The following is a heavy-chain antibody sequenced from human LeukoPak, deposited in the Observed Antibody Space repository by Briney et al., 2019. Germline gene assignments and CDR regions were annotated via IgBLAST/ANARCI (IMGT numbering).Heavy chain of an antibody. Sequence: GGSLRLSCAASGFTFSSYAMNWVRQAPGKGLEWVSTVSGSGTITFYAGSVKGRFTISRDNPKNTLYLQMNSLRAEDTAVYYCAKADSYYDLLTCFDFWGQGTLVTVSS. CDR1: GFTFSSYA. D-gene: IGHD3-9*01. V-gene: IGHV3-23*01. J-gene: IGHJ4*02. CDR3: AKADSYYDLLTCFDF. CDR2: VSGSGTIT.